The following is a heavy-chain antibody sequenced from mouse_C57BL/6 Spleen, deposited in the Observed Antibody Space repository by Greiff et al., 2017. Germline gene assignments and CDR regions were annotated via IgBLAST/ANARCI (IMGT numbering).Heavy chain of an antibody. CDR3: ASYYYGSSPYAMDY. J-gene: IGHJ4*01. D-gene: IGHD1-1*01. Sequence: VQLKQSGPELVKPGASVKISCKASGYSFTGYYMNWVKQSPEKSLEWIGEINPSTGGTTYNQKFKAKATLTVDKSSSTAYMQLKSLTSEDSAVYYCASYYYGSSPYAMDYWGQGTSVTVSS. CDR2: INPSTGGT. V-gene: IGHV1-42*01. CDR1: GYSFTGYY.